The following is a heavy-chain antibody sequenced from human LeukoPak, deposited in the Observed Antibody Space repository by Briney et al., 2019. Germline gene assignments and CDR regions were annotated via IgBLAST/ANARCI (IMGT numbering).Heavy chain of an antibody. J-gene: IGHJ4*02. CDR1: GGTFSSYA. Sequence: GASVKVSCKASGGTFSSYAISWVRQAPGQGLEWMGGIIPIFGTANYAQKFQGRVTITADESTSTAYMELSSLRSEDTAAYYCARDRQAAPGGNMEYWGQGTLVTVSS. CDR2: IIPIFGTA. D-gene: IGHD4-23*01. V-gene: IGHV1-69*13. CDR3: ARDRQAAPGGNMEY.